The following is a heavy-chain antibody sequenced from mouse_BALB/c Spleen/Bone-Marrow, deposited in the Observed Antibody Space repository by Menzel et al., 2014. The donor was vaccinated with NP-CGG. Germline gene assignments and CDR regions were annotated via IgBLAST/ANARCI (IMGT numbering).Heavy chain of an antibody. J-gene: IGHJ4*01. CDR1: GFTFSSYA. V-gene: IGHV5-6-5*01. D-gene: IGHD2-10*02. CDR3: AREEYGQKVYAMDY. CDR2: ISSGGST. Sequence: EVKLVESGGGLVKSGGSLKLSCAASGFTFSSYAMSWVRQTPEKRLEWVASISSGGSTYYPDSVKGRFTISRDNARNILYLQMISLMSEDTAMYYCAREEYGQKVYAMDYWGQGTSVTVSS.